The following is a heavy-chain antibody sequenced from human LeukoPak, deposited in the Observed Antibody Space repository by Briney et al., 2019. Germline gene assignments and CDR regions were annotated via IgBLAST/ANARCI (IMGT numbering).Heavy chain of an antibody. Sequence: PGGSLRLSCAASGFTFYSYGMSWVRQAPGKGLKWVSGISGSGGTTYYADSVKGRFTISRDNAKNSLYLQMNSLRAEDTAVYYCARDVSGSYTGSDYWGQGTLVTVSS. J-gene: IGHJ4*02. CDR1: GFTFYSYG. V-gene: IGHV3-23*01. CDR3: ARDVSGSYTGSDY. D-gene: IGHD1-26*01. CDR2: ISGSGGTT.